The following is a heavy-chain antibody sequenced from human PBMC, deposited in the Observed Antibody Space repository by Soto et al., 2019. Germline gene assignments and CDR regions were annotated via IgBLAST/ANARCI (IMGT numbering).Heavy chain of an antibody. J-gene: IGHJ4*02. CDR1: GGTFSSYT. D-gene: IGHD4-17*01. Sequence: ASVKVSCKASGGTFSSYTISWVRQAPGQGLEWMGRIIPILGIANYAQKFQGRVTITADKSTSTAYMELSSLRSEDTAVYYCARETASHFDYGGNSADYWGQGTLVTVSS. CDR3: ARETASHFDYGGNSADY. V-gene: IGHV1-69*04. CDR2: IIPILGIA.